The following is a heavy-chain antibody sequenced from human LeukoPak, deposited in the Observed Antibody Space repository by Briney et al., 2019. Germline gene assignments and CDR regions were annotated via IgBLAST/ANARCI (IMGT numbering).Heavy chain of an antibody. J-gene: IGHJ6*02. Sequence: GASVKVSCKVSGYTLTELSMHLVRQAPGQGLEWMGIINPSGGSTSYAQKFQGRVTMTRDTSTSTVYMELSSLRSEDTAVYYCARETYYYGSGSYYKVDYYYGMDVWGQGTTVTVSS. CDR2: INPSGGST. D-gene: IGHD3-10*01. CDR1: GYTLTELS. V-gene: IGHV1-46*01. CDR3: ARETYYYGSGSYYKVDYYYGMDV.